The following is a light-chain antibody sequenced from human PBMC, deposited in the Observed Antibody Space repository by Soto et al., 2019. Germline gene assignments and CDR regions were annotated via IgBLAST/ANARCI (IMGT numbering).Light chain of an antibody. Sequence: QSALTQPPSASGSPGQSVTISCTGAGTDVGQYNYVSWYQQHPGKAPKLMIYDVSNRPSGVSNRFSGSKSGNTASLTISGLQAEDEADYYCSSYTSSSAYLLFGGGTKLTVL. CDR1: GTDVGQYNY. V-gene: IGLV2-14*01. J-gene: IGLJ2*01. CDR3: SSYTSSSAYLL. CDR2: DVS.